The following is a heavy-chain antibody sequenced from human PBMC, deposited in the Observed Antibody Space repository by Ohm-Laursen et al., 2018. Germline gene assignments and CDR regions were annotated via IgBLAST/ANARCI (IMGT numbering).Heavy chain of an antibody. CDR1: GFTFSNYG. J-gene: IGHJ4*02. V-gene: IGHV3-33*01. D-gene: IGHD3-3*01. Sequence: SSLRLSCSASGFTFSNYGMHWVRQAPGKGLEWVAVIWYDGSNKYYADSVKGRFTISRDNSRNTLYLHVNRLRAEDTAVYYCAREQGLRFLEPTSWSQSYYFDYWGQGTLVTVSS. CDR3: AREQGLRFLEPTSWSQSYYFDY. CDR2: IWYDGSNK.